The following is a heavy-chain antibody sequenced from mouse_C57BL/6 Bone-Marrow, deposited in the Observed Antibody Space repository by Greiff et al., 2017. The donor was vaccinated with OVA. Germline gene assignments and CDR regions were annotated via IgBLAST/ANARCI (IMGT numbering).Heavy chain of an antibody. CDR3: ARHPSNYFDY. J-gene: IGHJ2*01. V-gene: IGHV1-64*01. Sequence: VKLQQPGAELVKPGASVKLSCKASGYTFTSYWMHWVKQRPGQGLEWIGMIHPNSGSTNYNEKFKSKATLTVDKSSSTAYMQLSSLTSEDSAVYYCARHPSNYFDYWGQGTTLTVSS. CDR1: GYTFTSYW. CDR2: IHPNSGST.